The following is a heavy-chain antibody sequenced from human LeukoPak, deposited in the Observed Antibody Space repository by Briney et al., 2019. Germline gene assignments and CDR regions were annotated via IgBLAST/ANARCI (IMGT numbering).Heavy chain of an antibody. CDR2: IYYSGST. Sequence: SQTLSLTCTVSGGSISSGGYYWSWIRQHPGEGLEWIGYIYYSGSTYYNPSLKSRVTISVDTSKNQFSLKLSSVTAADTAVYYCARKPGGYYGDYVHFDYWGQGTLVTVSS. CDR1: GGSISSGGYY. D-gene: IGHD4-17*01. CDR3: ARKPGGYYGDYVHFDY. V-gene: IGHV4-31*03. J-gene: IGHJ4*02.